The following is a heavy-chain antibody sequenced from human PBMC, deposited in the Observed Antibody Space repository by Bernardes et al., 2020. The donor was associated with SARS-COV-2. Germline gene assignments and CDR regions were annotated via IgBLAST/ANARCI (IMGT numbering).Heavy chain of an antibody. V-gene: IGHV1-18*01. D-gene: IGHD3-22*01. Sequence: ASVKVSCEASGYTFMKYGIHWVRQAPGQGLEWMGWISGNNGNTKYPQKFQGRVTVTRDTSTSTVSMELRSLRSDDTAVYYCVREGIYYDTGTYEPEGMDVWGQGTTVTVSS. J-gene: IGHJ6*02. CDR1: GYTFMKYG. CDR2: ISGNNGNT. CDR3: VREGIYYDTGTYEPEGMDV.